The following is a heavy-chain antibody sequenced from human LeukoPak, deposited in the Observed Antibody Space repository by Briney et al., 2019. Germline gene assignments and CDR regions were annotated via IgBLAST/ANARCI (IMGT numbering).Heavy chain of an antibody. CDR3: ARHRNFGANFAIDY. D-gene: IGHD4/OR15-4a*01. Sequence: GGSLRLSCAASGFAFSDFAMSWVRQAPGKGLEWVSAVTNSGNTTYYADSVKGRFTTSKDNAKSTLHLQLNSLRAEDTAIYFCARHRNFGANFAIDYWGQGTLVTVSS. V-gene: IGHV3-23*01. J-gene: IGHJ4*02. CDR1: GFAFSDFA. CDR2: VTNSGNTT.